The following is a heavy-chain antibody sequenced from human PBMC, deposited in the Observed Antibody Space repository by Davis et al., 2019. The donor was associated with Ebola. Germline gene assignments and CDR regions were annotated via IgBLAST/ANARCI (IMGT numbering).Heavy chain of an antibody. CDR3: AKGSLYGSRSITAGMDV. Sequence: GESLKISCAASGFTFSSHAMTWVRQAPGQGLAWVSSISGSGGTTSYADSVKGRFTISRDNSKNTLYLQMNSLRAEDTAVYYCAKGSLYGSRSITAGMDVWGQGTTVTVSS. V-gene: IGHV3-23*01. CDR1: GFTFSSHA. J-gene: IGHJ6*02. D-gene: IGHD4-17*01. CDR2: ISGSGGTT.